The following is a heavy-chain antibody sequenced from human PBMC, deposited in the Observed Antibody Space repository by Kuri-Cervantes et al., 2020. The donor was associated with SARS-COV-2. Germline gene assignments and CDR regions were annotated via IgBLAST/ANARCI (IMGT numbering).Heavy chain of an antibody. V-gene: IGHV1-46*01. D-gene: IGHD3-3*01. CDR2: INPSGGST. CDR3: ARDPRGVVNPYYYYGMGV. CDR1: GYTFTSYY. J-gene: IGHJ6*02. Sequence: ASVKVSCKASGYTFTSYYMHWVRQAPGQGLEWMGIINPSGGSTSYAQKFQGRVTMTRDTSTSTVYMELSSLRSEDTAVYYCARDPRGVVNPYYYYGMGVWGQGTTVTVSS.